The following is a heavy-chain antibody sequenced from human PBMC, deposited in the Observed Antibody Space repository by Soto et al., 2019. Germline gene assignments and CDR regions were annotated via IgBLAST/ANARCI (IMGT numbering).Heavy chain of an antibody. CDR2: IYYSGST. Sequence: SGILSLTCPVSGCSLSSYYLSWIRQPPGKGLEWIGYIYYSGSTKYNPSLKSRVTISVDTSKNQFSLKLSSVTAADTAVYYCARAAGDYFDYWGQGTLVTVSS. CDR1: GCSLSSYY. V-gene: IGHV4-59*01. D-gene: IGHD1-26*01. J-gene: IGHJ4*02. CDR3: ARAAGDYFDY.